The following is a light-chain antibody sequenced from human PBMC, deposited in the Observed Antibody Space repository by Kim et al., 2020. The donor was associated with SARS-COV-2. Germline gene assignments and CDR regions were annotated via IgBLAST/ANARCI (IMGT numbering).Light chain of an antibody. J-gene: IGKJ4*01. V-gene: IGKV1-5*03. Sequence: DIQMTQSPSTLSASVGDRVTITCRASQSIDNWLAWYQQKPGKAPKLLIYKLSNLQRGVPSRFSGSGSGTEFILTISSLQPGDCASYYFQQYNTYPLTFGGGTKVDIK. CDR1: QSIDNW. CDR3: QQYNTYPLT. CDR2: KLS.